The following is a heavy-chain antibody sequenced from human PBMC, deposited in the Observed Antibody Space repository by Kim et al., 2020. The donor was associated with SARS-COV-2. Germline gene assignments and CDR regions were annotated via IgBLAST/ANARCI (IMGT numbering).Heavy chain of an antibody. CDR1: GFTFSSYA. V-gene: IGHV3-23*01. Sequence: GGSLRLSCAASGFTFSSYAMSWVRQAPGKGLEWVSAISGSGGSTYYADSVKGRFTISRDNSKNTLYLQMNSLRAEDTAVYYCAKDLSVPPSGGWYWTEYFQHWGQGTLVTVSS. CDR3: AKDLSVPPSGGWYWTEYFQH. J-gene: IGHJ1*01. CDR2: ISGSGGST. D-gene: IGHD6-19*01.